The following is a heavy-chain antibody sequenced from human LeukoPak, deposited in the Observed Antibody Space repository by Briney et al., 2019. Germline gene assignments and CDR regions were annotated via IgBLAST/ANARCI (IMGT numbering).Heavy chain of an antibody. CDR2: ISTYNGNT. CDR3: ARPLYNSGWDAFDI. Sequence: ASVTVSCKASGYTFTTYGISWVRQAPGQGLEWMGWISTYNGNTEYAQNLQGTVTMTTDTSTSTAYMELRSLRSDDTAVYYCARPLYNSGWDAFDIWGQGTMVTVSS. J-gene: IGHJ3*02. CDR1: GYTFTTYG. D-gene: IGHD6-19*01. V-gene: IGHV1-18*01.